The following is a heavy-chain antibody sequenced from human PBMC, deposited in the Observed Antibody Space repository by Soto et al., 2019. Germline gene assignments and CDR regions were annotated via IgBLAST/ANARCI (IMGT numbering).Heavy chain of an antibody. V-gene: IGHV3-53*02. CDR1: GFTVSSNF. D-gene: IGHD1-26*01. Sequence: EVQLLESGGGLMQPGGSLRLSCAVSGFTVSSNFVSWVRQAPGKGLECVSLIYSRGDTYYADSVKGRFTISRDNSQNTLYLQMSSLRADDTAVYYCAVGPWLLDFWGQGTLVTVSS. J-gene: IGHJ4*02. CDR2: IYSRGDT. CDR3: AVGPWLLDF.